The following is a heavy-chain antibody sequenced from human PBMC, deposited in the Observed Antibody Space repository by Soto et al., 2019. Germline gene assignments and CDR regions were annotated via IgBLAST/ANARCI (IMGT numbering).Heavy chain of an antibody. Sequence: SETLSLTCTVSGGSVSNSNYYWGWIRQSTGKGLEWIGSVYYRGRSYSKSSVKSRVTISVDTSKNQFSLNLNSVTASDTAVYYCVSQRTSVLTQAYFDYWGPGALVTVSS. CDR3: VSQRTSVLTQAYFDY. J-gene: IGHJ4*02. V-gene: IGHV4-39*01. CDR1: GGSVSNSNYY. CDR2: VYYRGRS. D-gene: IGHD2-8*01.